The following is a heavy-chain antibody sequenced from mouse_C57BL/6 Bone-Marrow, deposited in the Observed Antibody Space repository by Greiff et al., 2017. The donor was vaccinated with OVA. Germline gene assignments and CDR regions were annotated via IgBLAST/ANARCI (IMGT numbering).Heavy chain of an antibody. Sequence: VQLKESGAELVRPGASVKLSCTASGFNIKDDYMHWVKQRPEQGLEWIGWIDPENGDTEYASKFQGKATITADTSSNTAYLQLSSLTSEDTAVYYCTTGGTGAMDYWGQGTSVTVSS. V-gene: IGHV14-4*01. CDR2: IDPENGDT. J-gene: IGHJ4*01. D-gene: IGHD3-3*01. CDR1: GFNIKDDY. CDR3: TTGGTGAMDY.